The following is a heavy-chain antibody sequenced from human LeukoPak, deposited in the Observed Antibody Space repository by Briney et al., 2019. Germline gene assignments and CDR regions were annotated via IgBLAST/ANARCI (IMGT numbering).Heavy chain of an antibody. D-gene: IGHD2-15*01. CDR1: GGSFSGYY. CDR3: ARAPLDEGYCSGGSCYYFDY. CDR2: INHSGST. V-gene: IGHV4-34*01. J-gene: IGHJ4*02. Sequence: SETLSLTCAVYGGSFSGYYWSWIRQPPGKGLEWIGEINHSGSTNYNPSLKSRVTISVDTSKNQFSLKLSSATAADTAVYYCARAPLDEGYCSGGSCYYFDYWGQGTLVTVSS.